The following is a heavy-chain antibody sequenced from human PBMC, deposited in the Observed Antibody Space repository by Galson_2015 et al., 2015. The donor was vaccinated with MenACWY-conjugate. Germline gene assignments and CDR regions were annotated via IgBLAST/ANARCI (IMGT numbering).Heavy chain of an antibody. CDR2: IYPGDSDT. CDR3: AREGLVVPSSATRPNWFDP. CDR1: GYSFTSYW. V-gene: IGHV5-51*01. J-gene: IGHJ5*02. Sequence: QSGAEVKKPGESLKISCKGSGYSFTSYWIGWVRQMPGKGLEWMGIIYPGDSDTRYSPSFQGQVTISADKSINTAYLQWGSLKASDTAMYYCAREGLVVPSSATRPNWFDPWGQGTLVTVSS. D-gene: IGHD2-2*01.